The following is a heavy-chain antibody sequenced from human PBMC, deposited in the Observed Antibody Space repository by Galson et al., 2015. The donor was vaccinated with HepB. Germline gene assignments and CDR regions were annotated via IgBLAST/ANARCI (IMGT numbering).Heavy chain of an antibody. CDR1: GYSFTSYW. CDR2: IEPSDSYT. CDR3: ARQRDYASPRIDY. V-gene: IGHV5-10-1*01. D-gene: IGHD4-17*01. Sequence: QSGAEVKKPGESLRISCKASGYSFTSYWITWVRQMPGKGLEWMGRIEPSDSYTNYSPSFQGHVTISADESISTAYLQWSSLKASDTAMYYCARQRDYASPRIDYWGQGILVTVSS. J-gene: IGHJ4*02.